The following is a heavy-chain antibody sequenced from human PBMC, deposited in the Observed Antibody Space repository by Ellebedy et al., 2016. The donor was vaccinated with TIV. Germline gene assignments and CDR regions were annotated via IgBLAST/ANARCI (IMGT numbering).Heavy chain of an antibody. V-gene: IGHV3-7*01. CDR3: ARRGSYGDYAVHIINWFDR. J-gene: IGHJ5*02. CDR1: GFSFRSYW. Sequence: PGGSLRLSCTASGFSFRSYWMSWVRQAPGKGLEWVANIRDDSEKYYVDSVKGRFTISRDNSENSLYLQMFNLRADDTAVYFCARRGSYGDYAVHIINWFDRWGPGTLVTVSS. CDR2: IRDDSEK. D-gene: IGHD4-17*01.